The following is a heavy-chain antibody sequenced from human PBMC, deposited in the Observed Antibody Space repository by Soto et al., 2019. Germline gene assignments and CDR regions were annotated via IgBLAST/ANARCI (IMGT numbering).Heavy chain of an antibody. V-gene: IGHV3-15*01. CDR2: IKNKRSDEAT. CDR1: GVTFSDAW. Sequence: PGGSLRLSCTASGVTFSDAWMTWLRQTPGRGLEWVGRIKNKRSDEATDYAAAVKGRFIISRDDSKNTLYLQMHSLTTEDTAVYYCYTDGLYYGSFDYWGQGTLVTVSS. J-gene: IGHJ4*02. D-gene: IGHD2-8*01. CDR3: YTDGLYYGSFDY.